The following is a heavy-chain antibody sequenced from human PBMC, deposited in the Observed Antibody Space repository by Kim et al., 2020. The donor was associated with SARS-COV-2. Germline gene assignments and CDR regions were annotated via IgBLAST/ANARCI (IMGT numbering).Heavy chain of an antibody. J-gene: IGHJ4*02. CDR3: ANDGGVHYYDSSSYYVLNY. CDR2: ISGSGGST. V-gene: IGHV3-23*01. D-gene: IGHD3-22*01. Sequence: GGSLRLSCAASGFTFSSYAMSWVRQAPGKGLEWVSAISGSGGSTYYADSVKGRFTISRDNSKNTLKLQMNSLRAEDTDVYYCANDGGVHYYDSSSYYVLNYWGQGTLVTVSS. CDR1: GFTFSSYA.